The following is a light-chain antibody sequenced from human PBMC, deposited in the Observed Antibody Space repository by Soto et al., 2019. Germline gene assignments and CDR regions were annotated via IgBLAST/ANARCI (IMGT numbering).Light chain of an antibody. CDR3: CSYAGSSTFLSV. V-gene: IGLV2-23*03. Sequence: QSALTQPASVSGSPGQSITISCTGTSSDVGSYNLVSWYQQHPGKAPKLMIYEGSKRPSGVSNRFSGSKSGNTASLTISGLQAEDEADYYCCSYAGSSTFLSVFGTGTKLTVL. CDR1: SSDVGSYNL. J-gene: IGLJ1*01. CDR2: EGS.